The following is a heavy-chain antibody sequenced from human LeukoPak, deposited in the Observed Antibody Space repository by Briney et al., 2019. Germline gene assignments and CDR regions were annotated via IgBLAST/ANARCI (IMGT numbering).Heavy chain of an antibody. V-gene: IGHV3-15*01. J-gene: IGHJ5*02. Sequence: GGSLRLSCAASGLTFTNAWMRWVRQAPGKGLEWVGRIKSKVDGETTDYAAPVKGRFTIVRDDSKNTVYLQMNSLKTEDTGVYYCWDYDISTGYDHWGQGTPVTVS. D-gene: IGHD3-9*01. CDR3: WDYDISTGYDH. CDR2: IKSKVDGETT. CDR1: GLTFTNAW.